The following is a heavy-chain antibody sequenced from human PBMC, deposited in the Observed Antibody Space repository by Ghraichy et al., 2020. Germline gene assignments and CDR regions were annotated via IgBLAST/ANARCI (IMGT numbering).Heavy chain of an antibody. J-gene: IGHJ4*02. V-gene: IGHV3-30*04. CDR3: ATDNSRFFDY. D-gene: IGHD3-3*01. CDR2: ISYDGVNK. Sequence: GGSLRLSCAASGFTFSSYAVHWVRQAPGKGLEWVALISYDGVNKFYADSVKGRFTISRDNSKNMLYLQMNSLRPEDTAVYFCATDNSRFFDYWGQGTLVTVSS. CDR1: GFTFSSYA.